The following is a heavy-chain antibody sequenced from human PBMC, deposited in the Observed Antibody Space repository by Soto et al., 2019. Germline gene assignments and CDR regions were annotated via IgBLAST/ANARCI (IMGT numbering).Heavy chain of an antibody. CDR2: ISHDGTNK. V-gene: IGHV3-30*18. J-gene: IGHJ4*02. CDR3: AKDEYSYSRSSYYIFDS. D-gene: IGHD3-22*01. CDR1: GFTFSAYG. Sequence: GGSLRLSCEVSGFTFSAYGMHWVRQAPGKGLEWVAAISHDGTNKNYGDSVKGRFTISRDNSKKTLYLQMNSLRPEDTALYYCAKDEYSYSRSSYYIFDSWGQGTLVTVSS.